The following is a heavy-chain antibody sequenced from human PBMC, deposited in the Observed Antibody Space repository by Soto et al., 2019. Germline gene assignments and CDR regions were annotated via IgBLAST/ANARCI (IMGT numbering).Heavy chain of an antibody. Sequence: GGSLRLSCAASGFTFSSYSMNWVRQAPGKGLEWVSYISSSSSTIYYADSVKGRFTISRDNAKNSLYLQMNSLRAEDTAVYYCARDESLGRYCSGGSCYRGAFDIWGQGTMVTVSS. CDR1: GFTFSSYS. D-gene: IGHD2-15*01. V-gene: IGHV3-48*01. CDR3: ARDESLGRYCSGGSCYRGAFDI. J-gene: IGHJ3*02. CDR2: ISSSSSTI.